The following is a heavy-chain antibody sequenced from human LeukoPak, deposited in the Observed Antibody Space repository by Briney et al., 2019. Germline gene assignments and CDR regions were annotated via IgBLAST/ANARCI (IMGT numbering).Heavy chain of an antibody. CDR3: ARGDPGQSRPFDY. V-gene: IGHV4-34*01. D-gene: IGHD6-13*01. J-gene: IGHJ4*02. CDR2: INHSGST. CDR1: GGSFSGYY. Sequence: SETLSLTCAVYGGSFSGYYWSWIRQPPGKGLEWIGEINHSGSTNYNPSIKSRVTISVDTSKNQFSLKLSSVTAADTAVYYCARGDPGQSRPFDYWGQGTLVTVSS.